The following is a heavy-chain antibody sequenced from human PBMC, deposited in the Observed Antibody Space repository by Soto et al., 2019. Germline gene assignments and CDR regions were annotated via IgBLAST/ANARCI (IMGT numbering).Heavy chain of an antibody. V-gene: IGHV1-3*01. Sequence: KRSRKAAGYGNSVDLRRWRIMAPGQRLEWMGWINAGNGNTKYSQKLQGRVTITRDTSASTAYMELSSLRSEDTAVYYCARSIVVVTALDYWGQGTLVTVSS. CDR3: ARSIVVVTALDY. CDR1: GYGNSVDL. J-gene: IGHJ4*02. CDR2: INAGNGNT. D-gene: IGHD2-21*02.